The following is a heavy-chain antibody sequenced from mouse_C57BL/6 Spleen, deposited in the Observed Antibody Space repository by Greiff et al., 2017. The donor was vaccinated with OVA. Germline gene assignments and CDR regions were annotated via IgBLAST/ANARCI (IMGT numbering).Heavy chain of an antibody. D-gene: IGHD2-5*01. CDR2: IYPRDGST. Sequence: QVQLQQSGPELVKPGASVKLSCKASGYTFTSYDINWVKQRPGQGLEWIGWIYPRDGSTKYNEKFKGKATLTVDTSSSTAYMELHSLTSADSAVYFCARDSNYYAMDYWGQGTSVTVSS. CDR3: ARDSNYYAMDY. J-gene: IGHJ4*01. CDR1: GYTFTSYD. V-gene: IGHV1-85*01.